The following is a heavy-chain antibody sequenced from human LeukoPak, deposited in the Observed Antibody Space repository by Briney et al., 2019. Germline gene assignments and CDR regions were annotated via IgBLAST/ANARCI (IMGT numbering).Heavy chain of an antibody. Sequence: AASVKVSCKASGYTFTGYYMHWVRQAPGQGLEWMGWINPNSGGTNYAQKFQGRVTMTRDTSISTAYMELSRLRSDDTAVYYCARGLYGDYDYYYGMDVWGQGTTVTVSS. CDR2: INPNSGGT. CDR1: GYTFTGYY. CDR3: ARGLYGDYDYYYGMDV. V-gene: IGHV1-2*02. D-gene: IGHD4-17*01. J-gene: IGHJ6*02.